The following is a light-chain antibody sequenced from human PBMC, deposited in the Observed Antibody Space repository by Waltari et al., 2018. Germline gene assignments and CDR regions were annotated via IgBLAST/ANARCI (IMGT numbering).Light chain of an antibody. CDR3: MQTLEAPLT. CDR2: LSY. J-gene: IGKJ4*01. Sequence: DIMVTQSPLSLPVTPGEPASISCRSSQSLLHSNGNTSLDGYLQKPGQSPQLLIYLSYIRAPGVPDRFSGSGSGTDFTLKISRVEAEDVGVYYCMQTLEAPLTFGGGTKVEIK. CDR1: QSLLHSNGNTS. V-gene: IGKV2-28*01.